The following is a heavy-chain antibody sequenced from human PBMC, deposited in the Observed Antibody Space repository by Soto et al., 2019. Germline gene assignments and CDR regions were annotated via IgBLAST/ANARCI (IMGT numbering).Heavy chain of an antibody. CDR1: GGTFSSYA. CDR3: ARRVMITTIDGTWFDH. Sequence: QVQLVQSGAEVKKPGSSVKVSCKASGGTFSSYAISWVRQAPGQGLEWMGALIPIFATANYAQKFQGRVTIPADESTSTAYMELRSLRSEDTAVYYCARRVMITTIDGTWFDHWGQGTLVTVSS. J-gene: IGHJ5*02. V-gene: IGHV1-69*01. D-gene: IGHD3-16*01. CDR2: LIPIFATA.